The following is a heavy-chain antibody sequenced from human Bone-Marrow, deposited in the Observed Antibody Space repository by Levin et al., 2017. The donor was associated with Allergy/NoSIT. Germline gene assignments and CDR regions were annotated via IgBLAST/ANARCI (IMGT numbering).Heavy chain of an antibody. D-gene: IGHD5-18*01. V-gene: IGHV4-59*01. CDR3: ARFIRKLHTARNWFDP. J-gene: IGHJ5*02. CDR1: GGSISSYY. Sequence: SQTLSLTCTVSGGSISSYYWSWIRQPPGKGLEWIGYIYYSGSTNYNPSLKSRVTISVDTSKNQFSLKLSSVTAADTAVYYWARFIRKLHTARNWFDPWGQGTLVTVSS. CDR2: IYYSGST.